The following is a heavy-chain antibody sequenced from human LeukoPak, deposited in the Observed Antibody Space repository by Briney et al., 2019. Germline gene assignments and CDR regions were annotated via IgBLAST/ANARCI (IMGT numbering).Heavy chain of an antibody. Sequence: GGSLRLSCAASGFTFTMYAMTWARQAPGKGLEWVSTVSGNGADTYYADSVKGRSTISRDFSKNTIFLRADNLRPEDTARYYCAKSGDIEGALYNQFFDFWGQGRLVTVSS. J-gene: IGHJ4*02. V-gene: IGHV3-23*01. CDR2: VSGNGADT. CDR3: AKSGDIEGALYNQFFDF. CDR1: GFTFTMYA. D-gene: IGHD2-2*02.